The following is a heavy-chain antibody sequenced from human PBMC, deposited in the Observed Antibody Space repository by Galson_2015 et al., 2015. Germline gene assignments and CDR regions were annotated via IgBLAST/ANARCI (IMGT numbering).Heavy chain of an antibody. J-gene: IGHJ5*02. Sequence: SLRLSCAASGFTFSDAWMSWVRQAPGKGLEWVGRIKSKTDGGTTDSAAPLKDRFIISRDDSKNMVYVDMKSLTTDDTALYYCIIHPHSSSETWGQGTLVTVSS. CDR2: IKSKTDGGTT. V-gene: IGHV3-15*01. D-gene: IGHD6-13*01. CDR1: GFTFSDAW. CDR3: IIHPHSSSET.